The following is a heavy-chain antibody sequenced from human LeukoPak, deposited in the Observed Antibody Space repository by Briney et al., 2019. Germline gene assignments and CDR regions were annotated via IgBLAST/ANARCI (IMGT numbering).Heavy chain of an antibody. Sequence: GGSLRLSCAASGFTFSTYSMNWVRQAPGKGLEWVSSISSSSRYIYYADSVKGRFTISRDNAKNSLYLQMNSLRAEDTAVYYCATLRRSTYYYDSTDYYEDCWGQGTLVTVSS. CDR2: ISSSSRYI. CDR3: ATLRRSTYYYDSTDYYEDC. CDR1: GFTFSTYS. V-gene: IGHV3-21*01. D-gene: IGHD3-22*01. J-gene: IGHJ4*02.